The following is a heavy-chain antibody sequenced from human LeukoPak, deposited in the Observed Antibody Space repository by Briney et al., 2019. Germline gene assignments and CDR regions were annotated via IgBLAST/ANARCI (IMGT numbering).Heavy chain of an antibody. CDR3: ARSSIAVAGTLGYYFDY. J-gene: IGHJ4*02. Sequence: RASVKVSCKASGYTFTGYYMHWVRQAPGQGLEWMGWINPNSGGTNYAQKFQGRVTMTRDTSISTAYMELSRLRSDDTAAYYCARSSIAVAGTLGYYFDYWGQGTLVTVSS. CDR2: INPNSGGT. V-gene: IGHV1-2*02. CDR1: GYTFTGYY. D-gene: IGHD6-19*01.